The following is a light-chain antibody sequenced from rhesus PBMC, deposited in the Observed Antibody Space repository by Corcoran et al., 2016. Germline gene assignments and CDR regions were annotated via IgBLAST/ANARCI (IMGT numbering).Light chain of an antibody. Sequence: DIQMTQSPSSLSASVGDRVTITCRASENVNNYLNWYQQKPGKAPKPLIYKASTLQSGVPSMFSGSGSGTDYTFTISRLQPEDVATYYCQHGYGTPFTFDPGTKLDIK. V-gene: IGKV1-74*01. CDR3: QHGYGTPFT. CDR2: KAS. CDR1: ENVNNY. J-gene: IGKJ3*01.